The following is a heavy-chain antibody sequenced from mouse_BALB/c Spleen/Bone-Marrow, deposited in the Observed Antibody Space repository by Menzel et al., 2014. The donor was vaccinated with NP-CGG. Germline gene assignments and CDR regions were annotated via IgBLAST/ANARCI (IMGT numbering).Heavy chain of an antibody. D-gene: IGHD2-4*01. CDR2: INVNGDTT. J-gene: IGHJ3*01. CDR1: GFTFSSYG. V-gene: IGHV5-6-3*01. Sequence: EVKVVESGGGLVQPGGSLKLSCAASGFTFSSYGMSWVRQTPDKRLEMIATINVNGDTTYHPDSVKGRFTISRDNVKNTLYLQMSSLKSGDTAMYYCARGYDYSSWFAYWGQGTLVTVSA. CDR3: ARGYDYSSWFAY.